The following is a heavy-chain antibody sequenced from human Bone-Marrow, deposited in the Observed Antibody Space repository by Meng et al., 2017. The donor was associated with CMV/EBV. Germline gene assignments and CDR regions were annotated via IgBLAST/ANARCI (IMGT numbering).Heavy chain of an antibody. V-gene: IGHV3-7*01. Sequence: GESLKISCAASGFTFSSYAMSWVRQAPGKGLEWVANIKQDGSEKYYVDSVKGRFTISRDNAKNSLYLQMNSLRAEDTAVYYCARDPHYYYYGMDVWGQGTTVPVSS. J-gene: IGHJ6*02. CDR3: ARDPHYYYYGMDV. CDR2: IKQDGSEK. CDR1: GFTFSSYA.